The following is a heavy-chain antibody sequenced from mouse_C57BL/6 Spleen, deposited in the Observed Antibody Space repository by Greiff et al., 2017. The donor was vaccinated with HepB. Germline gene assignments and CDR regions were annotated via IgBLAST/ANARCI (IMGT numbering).Heavy chain of an antibody. CDR1: GYTFTSYW. CDR2: IDPSDSYT. Sequence: QVQLQQPGAELVMPGASVKLSCKASGYTFTSYWMHWVKQRPGQGLEWIGEIDPSDSYTNYNQKFKGKSTLTVDKASSTAYMQLSSLTSEDSAVYYCARMLTGWYFDVCGTGTTVTVSS. CDR3: ARMLTGWYFDV. J-gene: IGHJ1*03. D-gene: IGHD4-1*01. V-gene: IGHV1-69*01.